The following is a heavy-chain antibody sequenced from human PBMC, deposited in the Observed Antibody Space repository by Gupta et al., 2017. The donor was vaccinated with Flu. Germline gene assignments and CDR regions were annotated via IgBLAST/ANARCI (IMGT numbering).Heavy chain of an antibody. V-gene: IGHV4-34*01. J-gene: IGHJ4*02. Sequence: QVQLQQWGAGLLKPSETLSLTCAVYGGSFSGYYWSWIRQPPGKGLEWIGEINHSGSTNYNPSLKSRVTISVDTSKNQFSLKLSSVTAADTAVYYCARGQVKYSSGWYYFDYWGQGTLVTVSS. D-gene: IGHD6-19*01. CDR2: INHSGST. CDR3: ARGQVKYSSGWYYFDY. CDR1: GGSFSGYY.